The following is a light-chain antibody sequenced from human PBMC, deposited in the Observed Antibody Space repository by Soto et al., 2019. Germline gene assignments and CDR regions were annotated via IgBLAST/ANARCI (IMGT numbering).Light chain of an antibody. CDR2: DAS. CDR1: RRVSSS. CDR3: QQRDDLYT. Sequence: EIVLTQSPATLSLSPGERATLSCRASRRVSSSLAWYQQKPGQAPRLLIYDASNRATGIPARFSGSGSGTDFALTISSLQPEDFAVYYCQQRDDLYTFGQGTKVDIK. V-gene: IGKV3-11*01. J-gene: IGKJ2*01.